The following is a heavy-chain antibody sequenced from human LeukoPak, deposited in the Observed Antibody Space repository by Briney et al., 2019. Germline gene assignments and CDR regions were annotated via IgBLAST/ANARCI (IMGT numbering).Heavy chain of an antibody. J-gene: IGHJ4*02. CDR2: ISSSSSTI. D-gene: IGHD3-22*01. CDR1: GFTFGTYA. CDR3: ARARNDYDSNGFSFLDY. Sequence: GGSLRLSCAASGFTFGTYAMNWVRQAPGKGLEWVSYISSSSSTIYFPDSVKGRFTISRDNAKNSLYLQMNGLRDEDTAVYYCARARNDYDSNGFSFLDYWGQGTLVTVSS. V-gene: IGHV3-48*02.